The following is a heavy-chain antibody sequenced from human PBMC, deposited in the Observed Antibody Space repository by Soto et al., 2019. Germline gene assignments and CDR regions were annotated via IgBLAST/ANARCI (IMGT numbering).Heavy chain of an antibody. Sequence: ASVKVSCKASGYTFTSYGIHWVRQAPGQRLEWMGWINAGNGNTKYSQKFQGRVTITRDTSASTAYMELSSLRSEDTAVYYCARSSGWYYVDYWGRGTRVNVSS. CDR1: GYTFTSYG. D-gene: IGHD3-22*01. CDR3: ARSSGWYYVDY. CDR2: INAGNGNT. V-gene: IGHV1-3*01. J-gene: IGHJ4*02.